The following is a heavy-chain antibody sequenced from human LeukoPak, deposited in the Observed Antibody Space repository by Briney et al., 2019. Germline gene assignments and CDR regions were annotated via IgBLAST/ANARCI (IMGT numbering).Heavy chain of an antibody. V-gene: IGHV4-59*12. Sequence: PSETLSLTCTVSGGSISSYYWSWIRQPPGKGLEWIGYIYYSGSTNYNPSLKSRVTISVDTSKNQFSLKLSSVTAADTAVYYCARGLSRASYYFDYWGQGTLVTVSS. D-gene: IGHD2-15*01. CDR3: ARGLSRASYYFDY. CDR2: IYYSGST. J-gene: IGHJ4*02. CDR1: GGSISSYY.